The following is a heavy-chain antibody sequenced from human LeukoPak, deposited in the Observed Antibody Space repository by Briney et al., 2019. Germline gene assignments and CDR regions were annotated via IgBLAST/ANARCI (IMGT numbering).Heavy chain of an antibody. Sequence: SETLSLTCTVSGGSISSRSYYWGWIRQPPGKGLEWIGTIYYSVSTYYNPSLKSRVTISVDTSKDQFSLKLSSVTAADTAVYYCARHDCSSTSCYADYWGQGTLVTVSP. J-gene: IGHJ4*02. D-gene: IGHD2-2*01. CDR3: ARHDCSSTSCYADY. CDR2: IYYSVST. CDR1: GGSISSRSYY. V-gene: IGHV4-39*01.